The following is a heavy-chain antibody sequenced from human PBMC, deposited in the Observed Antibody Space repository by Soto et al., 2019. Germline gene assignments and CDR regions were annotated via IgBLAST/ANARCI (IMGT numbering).Heavy chain of an antibody. Sequence: QVQLVQSGAEVKKPGSSVKVSCKASGGTFSSYTISWVRQAPGQGLEWMGRIIPILGIANYAQKFQGRGTSTADKATSTAYMELSSLRSEDTAVYYCARSVVTTYNWCDPWGQGTLVTVSS. V-gene: IGHV1-69*02. CDR1: GGTFSSYT. CDR3: ARSVVTTYNWCDP. D-gene: IGHD2-21*02. J-gene: IGHJ5*02. CDR2: IIPILGIA.